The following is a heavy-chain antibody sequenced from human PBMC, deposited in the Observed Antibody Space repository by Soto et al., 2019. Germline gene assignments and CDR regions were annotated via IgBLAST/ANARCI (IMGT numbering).Heavy chain of an antibody. D-gene: IGHD2-8*01. V-gene: IGHV1-18*01. J-gene: IGHJ6*02. CDR1: GYTFTSYG. CDR2: ISAYNGNT. CDR3: ARALMVYAIPEYYYYGMDV. Sequence: ASVKVFCKASGYTFTSYGISWVRQAPGQGLEWMGWISAYNGNTNYAQKLQGRVTMTTDTSTSTAYMELRSLRSDDTAVYYCARALMVYAIPEYYYYGMDVWGQRTTVTVSS.